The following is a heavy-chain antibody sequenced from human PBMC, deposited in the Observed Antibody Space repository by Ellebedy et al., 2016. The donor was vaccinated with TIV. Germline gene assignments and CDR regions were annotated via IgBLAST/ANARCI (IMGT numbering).Heavy chain of an antibody. V-gene: IGHV3-7*04. CDR2: IKYDEIEK. CDR3: ARDTVEVPSGDAFDI. J-gene: IGHJ3*02. D-gene: IGHD2-2*01. Sequence: GESLKISCGAYGFNFSRFWMAWLRQTPGKGLEWVAHIKYDEIEKYHMDSVKGRFTISRDNARNSLYLQMNSLRVDDTAIYYCARDTVEVPSGDAFDIWGQGTMVTVSS. CDR1: GFNFSRFW.